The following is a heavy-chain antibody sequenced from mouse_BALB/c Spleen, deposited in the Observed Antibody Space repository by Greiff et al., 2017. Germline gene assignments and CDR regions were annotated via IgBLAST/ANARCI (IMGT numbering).Heavy chain of an antibody. D-gene: IGHD2-14*01. CDR1: GFNIKDTY. CDR2: IDPANGNT. J-gene: IGHJ4*01. Sequence: VQLQQSGAELVKPGASVKLSCTASGFNIKDTYMRWVNQRPEQGLEWIGRIDPANGNTKYDPKFQGKATITADTSSNTAYLQLSSLTSEDTAVYYCAREYRYGVYDAMDYWGQGTSVTVSS. CDR3: AREYRYGVYDAMDY. V-gene: IGHV14-3*02.